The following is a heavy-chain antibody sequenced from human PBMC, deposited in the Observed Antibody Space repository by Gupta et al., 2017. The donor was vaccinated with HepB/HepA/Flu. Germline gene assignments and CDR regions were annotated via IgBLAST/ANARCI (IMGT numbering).Heavy chain of an antibody. J-gene: IGHJ4*02. D-gene: IGHD1-26*01. CDR3: AATKRGYYDFDY. V-gene: IGHV1-58*02. CDR1: GFTFTSSA. Sequence: VQSGPEVKKPGTSVKVSCKASGFTFTSSAMQWVRQARGQRLEWIGRIVVDSGNTNYAQKFQERVTITRDRSPSTAYMELSGLRSEDTAVYYCAATKRGYYDFDYWGQGTLVTVSS. CDR2: IVVDSGNT.